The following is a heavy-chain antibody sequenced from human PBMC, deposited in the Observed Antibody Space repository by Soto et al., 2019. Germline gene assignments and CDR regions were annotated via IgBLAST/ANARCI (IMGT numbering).Heavy chain of an antibody. Sequence: QVQLVQSGAEVKKPGSSVKVSCKASGGTFSSYAISWVRQAPGQGLEWMGGIIPIFGTANYAQKVQGRVTITADKPTSTAYMELSSLRSEDKAVYYCAMGDTDYYDSSGYYYLYYFDYWGQGTLVTVSS. CDR3: AMGDTDYYDSSGYYYLYYFDY. D-gene: IGHD3-22*01. J-gene: IGHJ4*02. CDR1: GGTFSSYA. V-gene: IGHV1-69*06. CDR2: IIPIFGTA.